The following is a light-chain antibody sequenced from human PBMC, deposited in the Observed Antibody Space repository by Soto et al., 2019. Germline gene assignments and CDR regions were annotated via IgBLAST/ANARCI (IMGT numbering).Light chain of an antibody. CDR2: DVS. CDR3: SSYTSSSTLVV. V-gene: IGLV2-14*01. CDR1: SSDVGGYSF. Sequence: QSALTQHASVSGSPGQSITISCTGTSSDVGGYSFVSWYQQHPGKAPKLMIYDVSNRPSGVSNRFSGSKSGNTASLTISGLQAEDEADYYCSSYTSSSTLVVFGGGTKLTVL. J-gene: IGLJ2*01.